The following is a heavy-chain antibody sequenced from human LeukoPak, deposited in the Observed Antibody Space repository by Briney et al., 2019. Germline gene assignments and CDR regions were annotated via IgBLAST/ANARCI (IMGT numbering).Heavy chain of an antibody. V-gene: IGHV3-23*01. Sequence: PGGSLRLSCAASGFTFSSYAMSWVRQAPGKGLEWVSAISGSGGSTYYADSVKGRFTISRDNSKNTLYLQMNSLRAEDTAVYYCAKDRMATTQISEFGYWGQGTLVTVSS. CDR2: ISGSGGST. CDR1: GFTFSSYA. CDR3: AKDRMATTQISEFGY. J-gene: IGHJ4*02. D-gene: IGHD5-24*01.